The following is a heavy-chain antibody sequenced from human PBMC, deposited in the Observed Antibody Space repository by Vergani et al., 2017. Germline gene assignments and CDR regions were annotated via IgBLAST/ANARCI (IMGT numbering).Heavy chain of an antibody. J-gene: IGHJ5*02. V-gene: IGHV4-4*07. D-gene: IGHD1-1*01. CDR3: ARDFSHLSSVHPDP. CDR1: GGSISSYY. CDR2: IYTSGST. Sequence: QVQLQESGPGLVKPSETLSLTCTVSGGSISSYYWSWIRQPAGKGLEWIGRIYTSGSTNYNPSLKSRVTISVDTSKNQFSLKLSSVTAADTAVYYCARDFSHLSSVHPDPWGQGTLVTVSS.